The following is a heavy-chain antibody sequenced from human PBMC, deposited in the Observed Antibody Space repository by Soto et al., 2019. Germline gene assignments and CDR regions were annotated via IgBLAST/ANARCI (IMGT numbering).Heavy chain of an antibody. CDR3: ARVMLVAATSSGMDV. V-gene: IGHV4-34*01. J-gene: IGHJ6*02. Sequence: SEALSLTCAVYGGSFSGYYWSWIRQPPGTGLEWIGEINHSGSTNYNPSLKSRVTISVDTSKNQFSLKLSSVTAADTAVYYCARVMLVAATSSGMDVWGQGITVTVSS. CDR2: INHSGST. CDR1: GGSFSGYY. D-gene: IGHD2-15*01.